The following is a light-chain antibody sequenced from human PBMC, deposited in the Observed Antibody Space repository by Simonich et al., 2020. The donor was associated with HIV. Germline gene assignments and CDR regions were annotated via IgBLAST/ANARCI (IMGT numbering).Light chain of an antibody. J-gene: IGKJ1*01. CDR3: QQYYSTPS. CDR2: WAS. CDR1: QSVLSSSNNKNY. V-gene: IGKV4-1*01. Sequence: DIVMTQSPDSLAVSLGERATINCKSSQSVLSSSNNKNYLAWYQQKPGQPPKLLIYWASTRESGVPDRFSGSEAGTDFTLTNSRLQAEDVAIYYCQQYYSTPSFGQGTKVEIK.